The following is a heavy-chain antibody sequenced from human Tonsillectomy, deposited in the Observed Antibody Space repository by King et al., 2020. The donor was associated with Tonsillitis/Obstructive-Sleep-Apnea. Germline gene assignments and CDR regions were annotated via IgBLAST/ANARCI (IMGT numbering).Heavy chain of an antibody. CDR2: IYPGDSDT. V-gene: IGHV5-51*01. CDR3: AREGGQGVIPNWFDP. CDR1: GYRFTSYW. J-gene: IGHJ5*02. Sequence: QLVQSGAEVKEPGASLKISCKGSGYRFTSYWIGWVRQMPGKGLEWMGIIYPGDSDTRYSPSFQGQVTISADKSINTAYLQWNSLKASDTAMYYCAREGGQGVIPNWFDPWGQGTLVTVSS. D-gene: IGHD3-16*02.